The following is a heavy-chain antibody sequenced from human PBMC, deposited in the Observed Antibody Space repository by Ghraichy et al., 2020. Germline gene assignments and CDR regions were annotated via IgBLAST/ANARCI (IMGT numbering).Heavy chain of an antibody. CDR2: INAGNGNT. CDR3: ARNRLVINWFDP. Sequence: ASVRVSCKASGYTFTSYAMHWVRQAPGQRLEWMGWINAGNGNTKYSQKFQGRVTITRDTSASTAYMELSSLRSEDTAVYYCARNRLVINWFDPWGQGTLVTVSS. D-gene: IGHD3-9*01. V-gene: IGHV1-3*01. CDR1: GYTFTSYA. J-gene: IGHJ5*02.